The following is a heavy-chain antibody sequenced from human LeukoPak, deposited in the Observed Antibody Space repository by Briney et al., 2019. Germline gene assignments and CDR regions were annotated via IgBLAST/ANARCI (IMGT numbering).Heavy chain of an antibody. CDR1: GGSISSYY. V-gene: IGHV4-59*01. J-gene: IGHJ4*02. Sequence: SETLSLTCTVSGGSISSYYWSWIRQPPGRGLEWIGYIYYSGSTNYNPSLKSRVTISVDTSKNQFSLKLSSVTAADMAVYYCARAYGGNSDYWGQGTLVTVSS. CDR2: IYYSGST. CDR3: ARAYGGNSDY. D-gene: IGHD4-23*01.